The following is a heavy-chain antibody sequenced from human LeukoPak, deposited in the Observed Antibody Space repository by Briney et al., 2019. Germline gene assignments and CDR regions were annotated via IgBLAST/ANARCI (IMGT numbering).Heavy chain of an antibody. V-gene: IGHV3-23*01. Sequence: GGSLRLSCAASGFSFSSYAMSWVRHAPGKGLEWVSAISGSGGSTYYADSVKGRFTISRDNSKNTLYVQMNSLRVEDTAVYYCAREDSNNYGSGSYYNDDCWGQGTLVTVSS. CDR3: AREDSNNYGSGSYYNDDC. J-gene: IGHJ4*02. CDR1: GFSFSSYA. D-gene: IGHD3-10*01. CDR2: ISGSGGST.